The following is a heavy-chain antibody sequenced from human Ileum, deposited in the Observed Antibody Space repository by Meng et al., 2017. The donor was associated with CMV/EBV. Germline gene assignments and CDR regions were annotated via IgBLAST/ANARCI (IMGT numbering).Heavy chain of an antibody. CDR3: ARGPSRTDFDY. CDR1: GDTFTGYY. Sequence: QVHLVKGGAEVKKPGASVKVSCKASGDTFTGYYIHWVRQAPGEGLEWMGIINPGDGSTNYAQKFQGRVTMTRDTSTTTVHMELSSLRSEDTAVYYCARGPSRTDFDYWGQGTLVTVSS. D-gene: IGHD1-14*01. CDR2: INPGDGST. J-gene: IGHJ4*02. V-gene: IGHV1-46*01.